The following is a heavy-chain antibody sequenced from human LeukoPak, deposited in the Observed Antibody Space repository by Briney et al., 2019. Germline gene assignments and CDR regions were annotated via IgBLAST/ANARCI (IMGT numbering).Heavy chain of an antibody. D-gene: IGHD3-10*01. CDR2: INPSGGGT. V-gene: IGHV1-46*01. J-gene: IGHJ6*04. Sequence: ASVKVSCKASGYTFTSYYMHWVRQAPGQGLEWMGIINPSGGGTSYAQKFQGRVTMTRDTSTSTVYMELSSLRSEDTAVYYCARDGVRGVIAEGHYYGMDVWGKGTTVTVSS. CDR1: GYTFTSYY. CDR3: ARDGVRGVIAEGHYYGMDV.